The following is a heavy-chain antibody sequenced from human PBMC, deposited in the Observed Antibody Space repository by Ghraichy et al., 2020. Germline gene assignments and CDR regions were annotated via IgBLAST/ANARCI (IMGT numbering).Heavy chain of an antibody. V-gene: IGHV4-31*03. CDR3: AREGTITGTMGWFDP. CDR1: GGSISSGGYY. CDR2: ISYSGST. Sequence: SETLSLTCTVSGGSISSGGYYWSWIRQHPGKGLEWIGCISYSGSTYYNPSLKNRITISIVTSKNQFSLKLSSATAADTAVYYCAREGTITGTMGWFDPWGQGTLVTVSS. J-gene: IGHJ5*02. D-gene: IGHD1-7*01.